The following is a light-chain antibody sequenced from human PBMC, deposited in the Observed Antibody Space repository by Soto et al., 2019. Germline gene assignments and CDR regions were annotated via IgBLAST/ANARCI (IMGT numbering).Light chain of an antibody. Sequence: IFLTQSPGSLSLSSGDRATLSCRASQTVRSSYLAWYQQRPGQAPKLLIYGAFNRAIGIPDRFSGSESGRDYNLTISRLDPEDSALYYGQQYGDSITFGGGTKVEIK. J-gene: IGKJ4*01. CDR3: QQYGDSIT. CDR2: GAF. CDR1: QTVRSSY. V-gene: IGKV3-20*01.